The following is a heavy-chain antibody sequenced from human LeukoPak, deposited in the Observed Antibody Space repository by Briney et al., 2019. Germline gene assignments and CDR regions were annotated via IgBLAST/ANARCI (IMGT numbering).Heavy chain of an antibody. D-gene: IGHD6-19*01. CDR3: AKHRGSGVAGTGGVES. CDR2: ITGSDLST. V-gene: IGHV3-23*01. Sequence: GGSLRLSCAASGFTFGSYAMTWVRQAPGRGLEWVSVITGSDLSTYYADSVRGRFTISRDNSKNTLYLQMNSLRADDTAVYYCAKHRGSGVAGTGGVESWGQGTLVTVSS. J-gene: IGHJ4*02. CDR1: GFTFGSYA.